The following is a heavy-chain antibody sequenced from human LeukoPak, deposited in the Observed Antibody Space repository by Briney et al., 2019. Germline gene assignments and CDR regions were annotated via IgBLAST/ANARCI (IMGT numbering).Heavy chain of an antibody. CDR2: IYSDGST. CDR3: ARGTIAADDYYYMDV. D-gene: IGHD6-13*01. CDR1: GFTVTSHY. J-gene: IGHJ6*03. V-gene: IGHV3-66*01. Sequence: GGSLRLSCAASGFTVTSHYMSWVRQAPGKGLEWVSVIYSDGSTYYADSVKGRFTISRDNSKNTLYLQMNSLRAEDTAVYYCARGTIAADDYYYMDVWGKGTTVTISS.